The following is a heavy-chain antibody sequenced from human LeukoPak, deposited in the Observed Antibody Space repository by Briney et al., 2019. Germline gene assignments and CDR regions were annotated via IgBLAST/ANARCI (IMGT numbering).Heavy chain of an antibody. Sequence: SVKVSCKASGGIFNNYAISWVRQAPGQGLEWMGGIIPIFGTANYAQNFQGRVTMTTDTSTSTAYMELRSLRSDDTAVYYCAREVRYSGFYYYYYMDVWGKGTTVTISS. CDR3: AREVRYSGFYYYYYMDV. CDR2: IIPIFGTA. D-gene: IGHD2-15*01. J-gene: IGHJ6*03. V-gene: IGHV1-69*05. CDR1: GGIFNNYA.